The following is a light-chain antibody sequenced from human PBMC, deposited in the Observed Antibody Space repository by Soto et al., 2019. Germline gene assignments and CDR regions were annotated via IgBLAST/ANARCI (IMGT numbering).Light chain of an antibody. CDR1: QSVSYN. Sequence: EIVMTQSPATLSVSPGETATLSCRASQSVSYNLAWYQQKPGQGPRLLIYGAFTRATGIPARFSGSGSGTEFTLTFSSLQSEDFAGYYCQQYKGWPPLTFGGGTKVEIK. CDR3: QQYKGWPPLT. CDR2: GAF. V-gene: IGKV3-15*01. J-gene: IGKJ4*01.